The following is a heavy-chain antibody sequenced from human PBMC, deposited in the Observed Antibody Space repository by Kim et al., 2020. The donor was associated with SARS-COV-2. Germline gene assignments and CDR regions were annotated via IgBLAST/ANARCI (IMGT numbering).Heavy chain of an antibody. CDR3: ARDSCYYDSSGYYYVYCLPTGGGNYFDY. D-gene: IGHD3-22*01. CDR2: ISAYNGNT. J-gene: IGHJ4*02. V-gene: IGHV1-18*04. CDR1: GYTFTSYG. Sequence: ASVKVSCKASGYTFTSYGISWVRQAPGQGLEWMGWISAYNGNTNYAQKLQGRVNMTTDTSTCTAYMELRSLRSDDTAVYYCARDSCYYDSSGYYYVYCLPTGGGNYFDYWGQGNLVVVSS.